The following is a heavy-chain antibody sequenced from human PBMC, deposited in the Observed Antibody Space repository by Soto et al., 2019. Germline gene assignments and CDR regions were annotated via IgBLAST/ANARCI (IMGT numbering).Heavy chain of an antibody. J-gene: IGHJ4*02. V-gene: IGHV3-23*01. Sequence: EVQLLESGGGLAQPGGSLRLSCAASGFTFSSYAMSWVRQAPGKGLEWVSSVNVDDSTYYANSVKGRFTISRDNSKNTVNLQMNSLRAEDTAVYYCAKNYYLENWAQGTLVTVSS. CDR1: GFTFSSYA. CDR3: AKNYYLEN. CDR2: VNVDDST.